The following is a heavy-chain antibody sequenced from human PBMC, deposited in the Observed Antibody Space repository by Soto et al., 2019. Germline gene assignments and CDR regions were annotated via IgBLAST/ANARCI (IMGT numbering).Heavy chain of an antibody. V-gene: IGHV3-30-3*01. D-gene: IGHD3-9*01. CDR1: GFTFSNSA. CDR2: ISHDGSNK. J-gene: IGHJ2*01. Sequence: QVQLVESGGGVVQPGRSLRLSCAASGFTFSNSAMHWVRQAPGKGLEWVAGISHDGSNKYYADSVKGRFTISRDNAKNTLYLQMNSLRPEDTAVYYCARDLTFDWYFDLWGRGTLVSVSS. CDR3: ARDLTFDWYFDL.